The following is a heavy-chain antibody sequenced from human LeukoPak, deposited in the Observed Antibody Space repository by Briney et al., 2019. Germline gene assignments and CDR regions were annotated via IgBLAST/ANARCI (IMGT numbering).Heavy chain of an antibody. CDR3: ARSNYYDFWSGYGMDV. CDR2: AFHSGTT. CDR1: GYSISSGYY. D-gene: IGHD3-3*01. J-gene: IGHJ6*02. V-gene: IGHV4-38-2*01. Sequence: SETLSLTCAVSGYSISSGYYWGWIRQPPGKGLEWIGNAFHSGTTFYNPSLKSRVTISVDTSKNQFSLKLSSVTAADTAVYYCARSNYYDFWSGYGMDVWGQGTTVTVSS.